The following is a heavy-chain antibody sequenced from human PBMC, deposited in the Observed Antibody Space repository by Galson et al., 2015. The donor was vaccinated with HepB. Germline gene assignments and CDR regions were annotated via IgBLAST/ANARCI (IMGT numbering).Heavy chain of an antibody. CDR2: ISWDGGST. CDR1: GFTFDDYT. D-gene: IGHD5-18*01. CDR3: AKDMYSYGHGDYYYGMDV. J-gene: IGHJ6*02. V-gene: IGHV3-43*01. Sequence: SLRLSCAASGFTFDDYTMHWVRQAPGKGPEWVSLISWDGGSTYYADSVKGRFTISRDNSKNSLYLQMNSLRTEDTALYYCAKDMYSYGHGDYYYGMDVWGQGTTVTVSS.